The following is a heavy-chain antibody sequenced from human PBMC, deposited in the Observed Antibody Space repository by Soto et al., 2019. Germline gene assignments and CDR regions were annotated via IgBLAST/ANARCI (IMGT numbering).Heavy chain of an antibody. D-gene: IGHD3-10*01. CDR3: TRDASLARGARGFFDP. Sequence: LSCAASRFTFRSGTMNWIRHAPGKGLEWVSTISINSAYIYYTDSLRGRFTISRANAQNSLHLQMTSLRAEDTAVYYCTRDASLARGARGFFDPCGPGTLVAVSS. J-gene: IGHJ5*02. CDR1: RFTFRSGT. V-gene: IGHV3-21*01. CDR2: ISINSAYI.